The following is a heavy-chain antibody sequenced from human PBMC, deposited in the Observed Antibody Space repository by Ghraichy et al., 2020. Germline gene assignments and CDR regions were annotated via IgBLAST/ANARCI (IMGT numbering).Heavy chain of an antibody. CDR3: AREAGLTYYDILTGYGGVVDY. V-gene: IGHV3-7*01. CDR2: IKQDGSEK. D-gene: IGHD3-9*01. Sequence: GGSLRLSCAASGFTFSSYWMSWVRQAPGKGLEWVANIKQDGSEKYYVDSVKGRFTISRDNAKNSLYLQMNSLRAEDTAVYYCAREAGLTYYDILTGYGGVVDYWGQGTLVTVSS. J-gene: IGHJ4*02. CDR1: GFTFSSYW.